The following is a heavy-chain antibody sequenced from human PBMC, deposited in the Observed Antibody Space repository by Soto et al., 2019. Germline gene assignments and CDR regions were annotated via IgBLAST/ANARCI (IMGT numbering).Heavy chain of an antibody. Sequence: EVQLLESGGGLVQPGGSLRLSCAASGYTFSNYGMNWVRQAPGKGLEWVSAISGGGGSTYYADSVKGRFTISRDNSKNTLYLQMNSLRADDTAVYFCAKGYCTTTSCPFDPWGQGTLVTVSS. CDR1: GYTFSNYG. V-gene: IGHV3-23*01. J-gene: IGHJ5*02. D-gene: IGHD2-2*01. CDR2: ISGGGGST. CDR3: AKGYCTTTSCPFDP.